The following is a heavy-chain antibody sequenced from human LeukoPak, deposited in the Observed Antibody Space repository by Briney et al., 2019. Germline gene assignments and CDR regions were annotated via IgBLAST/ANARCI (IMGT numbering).Heavy chain of an antibody. V-gene: IGHV6-1*01. J-gene: IGHJ6*02. CDR2: TYYRSKWYN. CDR3: ARGDLYSGYGNYYGMDV. Sequence: SQTLSLTCAISGDSVSSNSAAWNWIRQSPSRGLEWLGRTYYRSKWYNDYAVSVKSRITINPDTSKNQFSLQLNSVTPEDTAVYYCARGDLYSGYGNYYGMDVWGQGTTVTVSS. CDR1: GDSVSSNSAA. D-gene: IGHD5-12*01.